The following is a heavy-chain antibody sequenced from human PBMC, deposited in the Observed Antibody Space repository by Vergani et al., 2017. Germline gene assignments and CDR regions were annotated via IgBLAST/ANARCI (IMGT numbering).Heavy chain of an antibody. CDR2: IYDSGDT. CDR3: ARGALWWLRQIDS. CDR1: GYSMNTYY. J-gene: IGHJ5*01. V-gene: IGHV4-59*01. Sequence: QVQLQESGPGLVKPSQTLSLTCTVSGYSMNTYYLTWIRQPPGKGLEWIGYIYDSGDTKYNPSLKSRVTMSLDQSKNQFSLNLYSVTAADTAVYYCARGALWWLRQIDSWGQGTLVTVSS. D-gene: IGHD2-21*01.